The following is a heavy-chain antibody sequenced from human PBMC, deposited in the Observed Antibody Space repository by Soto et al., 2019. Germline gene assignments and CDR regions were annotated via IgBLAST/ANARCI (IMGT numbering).Heavy chain of an antibody. CDR3: ARDLGPYDILTGPLGY. V-gene: IGHV1-69*13. J-gene: IGHJ4*02. Sequence: ASVKVSCKASGGTFSSYAISWLRQAPGQGLEWMGGIIPIFGTANYAQKFQGRVTITADESTSTAYMELSSLRSEDTAVYYCARDLGPYDILTGPLGYWGQGTLVTVSS. CDR2: IIPIFGTA. D-gene: IGHD3-9*01. CDR1: GGTFSSYA.